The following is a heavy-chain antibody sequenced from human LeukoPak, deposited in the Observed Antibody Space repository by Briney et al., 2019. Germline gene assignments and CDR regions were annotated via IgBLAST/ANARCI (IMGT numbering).Heavy chain of an antibody. CDR3: ARDPGIVAGSWSNWFDP. CDR2: IIPIFGTA. V-gene: IGHV1-69*13. Sequence: SVNDSCKASVGIFSRYPISWLRQARGQGLAWMGGIIPIFGTANYAQKFQGRVTITADESTSTAYMELSSLRSEDTAVYYCARDPGIVAGSWSNWFDPWGQGTLVTVSS. J-gene: IGHJ5*02. CDR1: VGIFSRYP. D-gene: IGHD6-13*01.